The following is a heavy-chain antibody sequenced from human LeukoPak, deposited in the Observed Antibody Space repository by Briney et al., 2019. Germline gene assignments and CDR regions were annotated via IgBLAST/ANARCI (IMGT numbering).Heavy chain of an antibody. V-gene: IGHV4-4*02. CDR2: IYHSGST. CDR3: AVAVAGTWRAFDY. J-gene: IGHJ4*02. Sequence: TSETLSLTCAVSGGSISSSNWWSWVRQPPGKGLEWIGEIYHSGSTNYNPSLKSRVTISVDKSKNQFSLKLSSVTAADTAVYYCAVAVAGTWRAFDYWGQGTLVTVST. CDR1: GGSISSSNW. D-gene: IGHD6-19*01.